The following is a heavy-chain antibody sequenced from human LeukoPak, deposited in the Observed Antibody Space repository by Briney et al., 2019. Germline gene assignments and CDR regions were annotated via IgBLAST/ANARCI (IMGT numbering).Heavy chain of an antibody. D-gene: IGHD3-22*01. Sequence: GGSLRLSCAASGLTFGTYAMSWVRQTPGKGLEWVSSLSDSGGGTWYANSVKGRFTISRDNSKNTLYLQMNSLRAEDTAVYYCARAATTYYYDTSGYYWGQGTLVTVSS. CDR3: ARAATTYYYDTSGYY. V-gene: IGHV3-23*01. J-gene: IGHJ4*02. CDR1: GLTFGTYA. CDR2: LSDSGGGT.